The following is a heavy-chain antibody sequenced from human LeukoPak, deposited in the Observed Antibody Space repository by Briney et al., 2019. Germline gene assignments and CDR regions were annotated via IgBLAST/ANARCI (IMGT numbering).Heavy chain of an antibody. J-gene: IGHJ4*02. CDR1: GYTFTSYY. D-gene: IGHD3-22*01. V-gene: IGHV1-46*01. CDR2: INPSGGST. Sequence: ASVNASCKASGYTFTSYYMHCVRHAPRQGLEWMGIINPSGGSTSYAQKFKGRVTMTRDMSTSTVYMELSSLRSEDTAVYYCARDHGYYYDSGDYWGQGTLVTVSS. CDR3: ARDHGYYYDSGDY.